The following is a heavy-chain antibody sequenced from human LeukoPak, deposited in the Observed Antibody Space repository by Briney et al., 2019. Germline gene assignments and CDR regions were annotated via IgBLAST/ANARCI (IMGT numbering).Heavy chain of an antibody. CDR1: GFTFSSYA. V-gene: IGHV3-23*01. CDR3: ATSPMFDP. CDR2: ISGSGDNT. J-gene: IGHJ5*02. Sequence: GGSLRLSCAASGFTFSSYAMSWVRQAPGKGLEWVSAISGSGDNTYYADSVKGRFTISRDNSKNTLYLQMNNLRAEDTAVYYCATSPMFDPWGQGTLVTVSS.